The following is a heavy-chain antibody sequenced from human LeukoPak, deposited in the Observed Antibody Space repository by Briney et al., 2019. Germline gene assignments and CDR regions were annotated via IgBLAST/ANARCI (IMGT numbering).Heavy chain of an antibody. D-gene: IGHD3-22*01. CDR1: GFTFSGSA. CDR2: IRSKANSYAT. J-gene: IGHJ4*02. V-gene: IGHV3-73*01. Sequence: GGSLRLSCAASGFTFSGSAMHWVRQASGKGLEWVGRIRSKANSYATAYAASVKGRFTISRDDSKNTAYLQMNTLKTEDTAVYYCARGEDYYDSSGYHFDYWGQGTLVTVSS. CDR3: ARGEDYYDSSGYHFDY.